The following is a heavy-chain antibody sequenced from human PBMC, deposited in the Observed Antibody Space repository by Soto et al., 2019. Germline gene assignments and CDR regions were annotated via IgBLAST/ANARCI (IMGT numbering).Heavy chain of an antibody. V-gene: IGHV4-30-4*01. Sequence: SETLSLTCTVSGCSISSGDYYWSWIRQPPGKGLEWIGYIYYSGSTYYNPSLKSRVTISVDTSKNQFSLKLSSVTAADTAVYYCARDRGPITINWGQGTLVTVSS. CDR3: ARDRGPITIN. J-gene: IGHJ4*02. CDR1: GCSISSGDYY. CDR2: IYYSGST. D-gene: IGHD3-3*01.